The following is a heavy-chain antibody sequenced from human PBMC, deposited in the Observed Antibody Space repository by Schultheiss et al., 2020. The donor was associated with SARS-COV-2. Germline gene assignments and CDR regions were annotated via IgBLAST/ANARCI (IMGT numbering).Heavy chain of an antibody. CDR2: IYYSGST. CDR1: GGSISSGGYS. Sequence: SETLSLTCAVSGGSISSGGYSWSWIRQPPGKGLEWIGYIYYSGSTYYNPSLKSRVTISVDTSKNQFSLKLSSMTAADTAVYYCAREVHNTGDFWSGYPDYWGQGTLVTVSS. J-gene: IGHJ4*02. CDR3: AREVHNTGDFWSGYPDY. D-gene: IGHD3-3*01. V-gene: IGHV4-30-4*07.